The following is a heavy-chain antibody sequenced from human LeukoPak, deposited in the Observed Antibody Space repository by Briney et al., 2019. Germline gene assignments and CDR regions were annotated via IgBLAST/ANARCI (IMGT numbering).Heavy chain of an antibody. CDR3: ARRGPLWSLDY. CDR2: IYPGDSET. Sequence: GESLKISCKGSGYSFTNYWIGWVRQMPGKGLEWMGIIYPGDSETRYNASFQGQVTVSADKSVSTAYLQWNSLKASDTAMCYCARRGPLWSLDYWGQGTLVTVSS. CDR1: GYSFTNYW. J-gene: IGHJ4*02. D-gene: IGHD1-14*01. V-gene: IGHV5-51*01.